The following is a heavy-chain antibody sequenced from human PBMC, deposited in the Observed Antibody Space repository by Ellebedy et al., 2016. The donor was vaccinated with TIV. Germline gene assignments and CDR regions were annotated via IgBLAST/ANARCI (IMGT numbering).Heavy chain of an antibody. Sequence: ASVKVSXXASGYTFTSYGIGWVRQAPGQGLEWMGWISVYNGNTNYAQKLQGRVTMTTDTSTSTAYMELRSLRSDDTAMYYCARDRGELDFDYWGQGTLVTVSS. CDR2: ISVYNGNT. D-gene: IGHD3-10*01. CDR1: GYTFTSYG. V-gene: IGHV1-18*01. CDR3: ARDRGELDFDY. J-gene: IGHJ4*02.